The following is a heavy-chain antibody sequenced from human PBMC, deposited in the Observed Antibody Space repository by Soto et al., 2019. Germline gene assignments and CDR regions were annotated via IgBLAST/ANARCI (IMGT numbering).Heavy chain of an antibody. CDR2: INPSGGST. CDR3: ARDLGLVATIGLNYYYGMDV. CDR1: GYAFTSYY. J-gene: IGHJ6*02. Sequence: ASLKVSSSAAGYAFTSYYMHWVRQTPGQGLEWMGIINPSGGSTSYAQKFQGRVTMTRDTSTSTVYMELSSLRSEDTAVYYCARDLGLVATIGLNYYYGMDVWGQGTTVTVSS. V-gene: IGHV1-46*01. D-gene: IGHD5-12*01.